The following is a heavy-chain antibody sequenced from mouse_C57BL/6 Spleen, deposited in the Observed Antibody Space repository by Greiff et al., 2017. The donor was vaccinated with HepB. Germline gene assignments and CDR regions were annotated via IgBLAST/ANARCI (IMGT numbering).Heavy chain of an antibody. D-gene: IGHD2-4*01. V-gene: IGHV1-69*01. CDR1: GYTFTSYW. CDR2: IDPSDSYT. CDR3: ARGGDDDGVFAY. Sequence: VQLQQPGAELVMPGASVKLSCKASGYTFTSYWMHWVKQRPGQGLEWIGEIDPSDSYTNYNQKFKGKSTLTVDKSSSTAYMQLSSLTSEDSAVYYCARGGDDDGVFAYWGQGTLVTVSA. J-gene: IGHJ3*01.